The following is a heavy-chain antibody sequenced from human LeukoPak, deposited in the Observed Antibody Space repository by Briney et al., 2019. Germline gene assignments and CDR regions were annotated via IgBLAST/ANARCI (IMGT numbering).Heavy chain of an antibody. CDR1: GYTFTGYY. J-gene: IGHJ5*02. V-gene: IGHV1-2*02. D-gene: IGHD1-26*01. CDR3: ARDDSELKQLAA. Sequence: ASVKVSCKATGYTFTGYYMHWVRQAPGQGLEWMGWINPNSGGTNYAQKFQGRVTMTRDTSISTAYMELSRLRSDDTAVYYCARDDSELKQLAAWGQGTLVTVSS. CDR2: INPNSGGT.